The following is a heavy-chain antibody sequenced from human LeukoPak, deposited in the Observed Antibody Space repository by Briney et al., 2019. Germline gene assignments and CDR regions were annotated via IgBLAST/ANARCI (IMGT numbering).Heavy chain of an antibody. Sequence: SETLSLTCTVSGYSISSGYYWGWIRQPPGKGLEWIGSIYHSGSTYYNPSLKSRVTISVDTSKNQFSMKLSSVTAADTAVYYCARGGSSSWYSGSSYYFDYWGQGTLVTVSS. CDR1: GYSISSGYY. V-gene: IGHV4-38-2*02. D-gene: IGHD6-13*01. CDR2: IYHSGST. J-gene: IGHJ4*02. CDR3: ARGGSSSWYSGSSYYFDY.